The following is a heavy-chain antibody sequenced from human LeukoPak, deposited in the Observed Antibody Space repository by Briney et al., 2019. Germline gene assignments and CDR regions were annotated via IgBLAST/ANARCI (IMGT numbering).Heavy chain of an antibody. CDR1: GFTFSSYE. CDR3: AREFQEYSYGAAGY. CDR2: ISSNGSTI. J-gene: IGHJ4*02. Sequence: PGGSLRLSCAASGFTFSSYEMNWVRQAPGKGLEWVSYISSNGSTIYYADSVKGRFTISRDNAKNSLYLQVNSLRAEDTAVYYCAREFQEYSYGAAGYWGQGTLVTVSS. D-gene: IGHD5-18*01. V-gene: IGHV3-48*03.